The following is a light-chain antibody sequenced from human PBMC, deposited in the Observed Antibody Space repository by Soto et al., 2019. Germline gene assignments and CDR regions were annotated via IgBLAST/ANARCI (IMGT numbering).Light chain of an antibody. CDR2: GAS. V-gene: IGKV1-39*01. CDR1: QSIGTY. CDR3: QQSYSTPT. J-gene: IGKJ1*01. Sequence: DIQVTQSPSSLSASVGDRVTISCRESQSIGTYLNWYHQKPGKAPQLLIYGASTLQSGVPSRFSGSGSWTHFTLTINSLQPEDFGTFSCQQSYSTPTFGQGTLVDIK.